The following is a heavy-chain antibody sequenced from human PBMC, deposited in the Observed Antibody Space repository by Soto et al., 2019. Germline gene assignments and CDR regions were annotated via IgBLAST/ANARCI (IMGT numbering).Heavy chain of an antibody. CDR1: GFTFSMFS. D-gene: IGHD4-17*01. Sequence: GGSLRLSCSASGFTFSMFSMHWVRQAPGKGLEYVSGISSNGDSTYYADSVKGRFTIPRDNSKNTLYLQMSSLRAVDTAVYYCVHPRSTVQIPPTWGQGTLVTVS. J-gene: IGHJ5*02. CDR3: VHPRSTVQIPPT. V-gene: IGHV3-64D*06. CDR2: ISSNGDST.